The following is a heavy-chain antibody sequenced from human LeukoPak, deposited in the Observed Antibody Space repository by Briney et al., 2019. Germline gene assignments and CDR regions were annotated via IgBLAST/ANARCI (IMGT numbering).Heavy chain of an antibody. CDR2: ISAYNGNT. V-gene: IGHV1-18*01. D-gene: IGHD6-19*01. CDR1: GYTFTSYG. CDR3: ARDMESSQWLKAVPDY. J-gene: IGHJ4*02. Sequence: GASVKVSCKASGYTFTSYGISWVRQAPGQGLEWMGWISAYNGNTNYAQKLQGRATMTTDTSTSTAYMELRSLRSDDTAVYYCARDMESSQWLKAVPDYWGQGTLVTVSS.